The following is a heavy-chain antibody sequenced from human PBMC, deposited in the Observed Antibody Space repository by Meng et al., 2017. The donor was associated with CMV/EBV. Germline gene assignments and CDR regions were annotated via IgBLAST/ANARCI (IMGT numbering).Heavy chain of an antibody. CDR3: ARDIAWELRPGLPYYYGMDV. V-gene: IGHV4-59*01. J-gene: IGHJ6*02. CDR2: IYYSGST. D-gene: IGHD1-26*01. Sequence: ESLKISCTVSGGSISSYYWSWIRQPPGKGLEWIGYIYYSGSTNYNPSLKSRVTISVDTSKNQFSLKLSSVTAADTAVYYCARDIAWELRPGLPYYYGMDVWGQGTTVTVSS. CDR1: GGSISSYY.